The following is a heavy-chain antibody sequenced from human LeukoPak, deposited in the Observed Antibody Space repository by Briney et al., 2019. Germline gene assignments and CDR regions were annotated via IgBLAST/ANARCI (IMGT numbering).Heavy chain of an antibody. V-gene: IGHV3-7*03. CDR3: ARDPSPNRYGYPAFDY. J-gene: IGHJ4*02. Sequence: PGGSLRLSCAASGFTFSSYWMSWVRQAPGKGLEWVANIKQDGGEKYYVDSVKGRFTISRDNAKNSLYLQMNSLRAEDTAVYYCARDPSPNRYGYPAFDYWGQGTLVTVSS. CDR1: GFTFSSYW. D-gene: IGHD5-18*01. CDR2: IKQDGGEK.